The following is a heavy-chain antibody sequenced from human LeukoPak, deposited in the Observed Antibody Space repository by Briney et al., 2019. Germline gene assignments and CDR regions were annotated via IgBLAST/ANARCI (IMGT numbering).Heavy chain of an antibody. CDR2: IYYSGST. Sequence: SETLSLTCTVSGGSISSYYWSWTRQPPGKGLEWIGYIYYSGSTNYNPSLKSRVTISVDTSKNQFSLKLSSVTAADTAVYYCARGEVYYGSGSYYGLGMDVWGQGTTVTVSS. D-gene: IGHD3-10*01. CDR1: GGSISSYY. CDR3: ARGEVYYGSGSYYGLGMDV. J-gene: IGHJ6*02. V-gene: IGHV4-59*01.